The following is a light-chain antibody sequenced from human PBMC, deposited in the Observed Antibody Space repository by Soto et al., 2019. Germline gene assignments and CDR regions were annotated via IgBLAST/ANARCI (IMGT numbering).Light chain of an antibody. Sequence: EIVCTQSPATLSLSPGERATVSCRASQSVSSHLAWYQQKRGQAPRLLIYDASSRASGIPDRFSGSGSGTDFTLTSSRLEPEDFAVYYCQQYGSPITFGQGTRLEI. CDR1: QSVSSH. J-gene: IGKJ5*01. CDR2: DAS. CDR3: QQYGSPIT. V-gene: IGKV3-20*01.